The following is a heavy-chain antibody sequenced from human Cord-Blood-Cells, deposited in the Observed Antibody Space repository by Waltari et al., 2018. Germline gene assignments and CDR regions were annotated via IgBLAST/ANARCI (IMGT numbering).Heavy chain of an antibody. D-gene: IGHD7-27*01. CDR3: ARDFGRGNWGRRDAFDI. Sequence: QVQLVQSGAEVKKPGSSVKVSCKASGGTFRSYAISWVRQSPGRGLEGMVGITPIFGTANYAQKFQGRVTITADESTSTAYMELSSLRSEDTAVYYCARDFGRGNWGRRDAFDIWGQGTMVTVSS. V-gene: IGHV1-69*01. CDR2: ITPIFGTA. J-gene: IGHJ3*02. CDR1: GGTFRSYA.